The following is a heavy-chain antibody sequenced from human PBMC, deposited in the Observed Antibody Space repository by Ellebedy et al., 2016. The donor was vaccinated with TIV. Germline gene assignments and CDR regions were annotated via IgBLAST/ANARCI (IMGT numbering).Heavy chain of an antibody. V-gene: IGHV4-59*12. D-gene: IGHD4-23*01. CDR1: GGSISSYY. CDR3: ARDIGGGNSDY. CDR2: IYYSGST. J-gene: IGHJ4*02. Sequence: MPSETLSLTCTVSGGSISSYYWSWIRQTPGKGLEWIGFIYYSGSTNYNPSLKSRVTISVDTSKNQFSLKLSSVTAADTAVYYCARDIGGGNSDYWGQGTLVTVSS.